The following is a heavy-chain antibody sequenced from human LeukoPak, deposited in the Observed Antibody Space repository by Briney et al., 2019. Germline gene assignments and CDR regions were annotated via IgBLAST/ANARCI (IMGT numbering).Heavy chain of an antibody. CDR1: GYTFTGYY. D-gene: IGHD6-19*01. V-gene: IGHV1-2*02. Sequence: ASVKVSCKASGYTFTGYYVHWVRQAPGQGLEWMGWINPNSGGTNYAQKFQGRVTMTRDTSISTAYMELSRLRSDDTAVYYCARALLGAVAGTGFEYWGQGTLVTVSS. CDR3: ARALLGAVAGTGFEY. CDR2: INPNSGGT. J-gene: IGHJ4*02.